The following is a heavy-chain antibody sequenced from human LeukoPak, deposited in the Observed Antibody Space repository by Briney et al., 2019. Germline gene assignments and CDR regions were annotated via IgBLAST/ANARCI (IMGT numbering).Heavy chain of an antibody. CDR1: GFSFSTYA. J-gene: IGHJ6*02. Sequence: GGSLRLSCAASGFSFSTYAMSWVRQAPGKGLEWVAVIWYDGSNKYYADSVKGRFTISRDNSKNTLYLQMNSLRAEDTAVYYCARDPAFLGYSSNPHYYGMDVWGQGTTVTVSS. V-gene: IGHV3-33*08. D-gene: IGHD6-13*01. CDR3: ARDPAFLGYSSNPHYYGMDV. CDR2: IWYDGSNK.